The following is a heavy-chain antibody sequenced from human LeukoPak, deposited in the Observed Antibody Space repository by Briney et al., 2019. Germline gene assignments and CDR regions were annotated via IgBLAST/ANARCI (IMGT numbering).Heavy chain of an antibody. J-gene: IGHJ4*02. Sequence: GGSLRLSCAASGFTLSSYSMNWVRQAPGKGLEWVSSISSSSSYIYYADSVKGRFTISRDNAKNSLYLQMNSLRAEDTAVYYCARDDGSGIDYWGQGTLVTVSS. CDR1: GFTLSSYS. V-gene: IGHV3-21*01. CDR2: ISSSSSYI. D-gene: IGHD3-10*01. CDR3: ARDDGSGIDY.